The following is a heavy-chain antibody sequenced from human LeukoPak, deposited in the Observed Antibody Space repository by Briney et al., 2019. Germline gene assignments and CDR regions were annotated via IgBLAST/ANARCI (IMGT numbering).Heavy chain of an antibody. V-gene: IGHV4-39*01. J-gene: IGHJ4*02. Sequence: SETLSLTCTVSGGSVNNNAYYWGWVRQPPGKGLEYIGNVCYSGITYYNPSLQSRVTISVDTSNNQFSLKLSSVTAADTAVYYCARSDYSGYFDYWGQGTLLSVSS. CDR1: GGSVNNNAYY. CDR3: ARSDYSGYFDY. CDR2: VCYSGIT. D-gene: IGHD4-11*01.